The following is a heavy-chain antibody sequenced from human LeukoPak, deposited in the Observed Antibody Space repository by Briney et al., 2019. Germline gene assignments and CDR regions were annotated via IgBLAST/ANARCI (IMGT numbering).Heavy chain of an antibody. D-gene: IGHD1-26*01. CDR2: FIPIFGTP. V-gene: IGHV1-69*13. J-gene: IGHJ4*02. CDR3: ARLLGGSSSGYFDS. Sequence: SVKVSCKPSGGTLSSYAISWVRQAPGQGLEWMGGFIPIFGTPDSAQKFQGRVTIIADETTSTAYMEVISVRFEDTAVYYCARLLGGSSSGYFDSWGQGTLVTFSS. CDR1: GGTLSSYA.